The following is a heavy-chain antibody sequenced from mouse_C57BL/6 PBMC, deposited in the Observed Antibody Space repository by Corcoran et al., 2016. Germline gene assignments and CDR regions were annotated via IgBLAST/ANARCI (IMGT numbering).Heavy chain of an antibody. CDR2: IYPGSGNT. CDR1: GYTFTDYY. V-gene: IGHV1-66*01. CDR3: ARDYGSSYGYWYFDV. J-gene: IGHJ1*03. D-gene: IGHD1-1*01. Sequence: QVQLQQSGPELVKPGASVKISCKASGYTFTDYYINWVKQRPGQGLEWIGWIYPGSGNTKYNEKFKGKATLTADTSSSTAYMQLSSLTSEDSAVYYCARDYGSSYGYWYFDVWGTGTTVTVSS.